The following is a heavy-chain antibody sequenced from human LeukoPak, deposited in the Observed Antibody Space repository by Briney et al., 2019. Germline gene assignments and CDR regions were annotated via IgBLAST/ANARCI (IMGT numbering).Heavy chain of an antibody. CDR1: GGSISSYY. V-gene: IGHV4-59*01. D-gene: IGHD2-2*01. CDR2: IYYSGST. Sequence: SETLSLTCTVSGGSISSYYWSWIRRPPGKGLEWIGYIYYSGSTNYNPSLKSRVTISVDTSKNQFSLKLSSVTAADTAVYYCARARYCSSTSCSPLAFDIWGQGTMVTVSS. J-gene: IGHJ3*02. CDR3: ARARYCSSTSCSPLAFDI.